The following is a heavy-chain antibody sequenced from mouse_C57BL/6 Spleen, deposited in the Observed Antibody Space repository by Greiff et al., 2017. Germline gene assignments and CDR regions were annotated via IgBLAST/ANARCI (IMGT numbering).Heavy chain of an antibody. J-gene: IGHJ3*01. Sequence: QVQLQQPGAELVKPGASVKLSCKASGYTFTSYWMHWVKQRPGQGLEWIGMIHPNSGSTNYNQKFKGKATLTVDKSSSTAYMQLSSLTSEDSAVYYCAIHYGSSYECAYWGQGTLVTVSA. CDR3: AIHYGSSYECAY. CDR1: GYTFTSYW. D-gene: IGHD1-1*01. CDR2: IHPNSGST. V-gene: IGHV1-64*01.